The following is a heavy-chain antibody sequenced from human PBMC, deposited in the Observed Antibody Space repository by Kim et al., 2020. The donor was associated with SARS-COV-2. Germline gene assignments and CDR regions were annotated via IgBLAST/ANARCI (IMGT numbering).Heavy chain of an antibody. Sequence: GGSLRLSCAPSGFTFSSYAMSWVRQAPGKGLKWVSAIGAGGGSTYYADSVKGRFTISRDNSKNTLSLQMNSLIAEDTAVYYCAKTKEWPYYFDYWGQGTLVTVSS. CDR3: AKTKEWPYYFDY. CDR2: IGAGGGST. CDR1: GFTFSSYA. J-gene: IGHJ4*02. V-gene: IGHV3-23*01. D-gene: IGHD3-3*01.